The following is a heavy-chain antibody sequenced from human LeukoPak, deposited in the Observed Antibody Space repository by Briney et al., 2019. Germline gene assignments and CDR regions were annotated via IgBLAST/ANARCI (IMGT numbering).Heavy chain of an antibody. D-gene: IGHD4-17*01. CDR3: ARGGPDYGDPVYY. Sequence: SETLSLTCTVSGYSISSGYYWGWIRQPPGKGLEWIGSIYHSGSTYYNPSLKSRVAISVDTSKNQFSLKLSSVTAADTAVYYCARGGPDYGDPVYYWGQGTLAPVSS. J-gene: IGHJ4*02. CDR2: IYHSGST. CDR1: GYSISSGYY. V-gene: IGHV4-38-2*02.